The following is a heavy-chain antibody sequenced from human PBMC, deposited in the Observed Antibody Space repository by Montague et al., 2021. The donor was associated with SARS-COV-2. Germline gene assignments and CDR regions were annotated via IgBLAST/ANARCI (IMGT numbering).Heavy chain of an antibody. CDR3: APLGFDSRSYYTPHNWFDP. CDR2: IYWDDDE. Sequence: PALVTPTQTLTLTCTFSGISLSTSGVGVAWIRQPPGKALEWLALIYWDDDERYSPSMRSRLTITKDTSENQVVLRMTNMDPMDTATYYCAPLGFDSRSYYTPHNWFDPWGQGILVTVPS. J-gene: IGHJ5*02. D-gene: IGHD3-10*01. V-gene: IGHV2-5*02. CDR1: GISLSTSGVG.